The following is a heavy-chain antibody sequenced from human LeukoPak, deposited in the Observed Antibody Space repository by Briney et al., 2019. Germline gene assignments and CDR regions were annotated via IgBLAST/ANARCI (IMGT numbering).Heavy chain of an antibody. D-gene: IGHD2-2*01. J-gene: IGHJ4*02. Sequence: GGSLRLSRSTSGFTLGDYAMSWVREAPGKGLEWVGFIQAKAYGGATKYAASVNGRFSISRDDSQSIANLQMNDLKTEDTAVYYCTRAPHPRCSSSGCYLDYWGQGTLVTVSS. CDR1: GFTLGDYA. CDR3: TRAPHPRCSSSGCYLDY. CDR2: IQAKAYGGAT. V-gene: IGHV3-49*04.